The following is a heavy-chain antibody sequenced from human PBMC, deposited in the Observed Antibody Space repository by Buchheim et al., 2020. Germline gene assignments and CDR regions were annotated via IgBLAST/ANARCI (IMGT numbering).Heavy chain of an antibody. CDR1: GFTFSSYG. Sequence: QVQLVESGGGVVQPGRSLRLSCAASGFTFSSYGMHWVRQAPGKGLEWVAVISYDGSNKYYADSVKGRFTISRDNSKNTLYLKMNSLRAEDTAVYYWAKDLGDGYNCLPYYYGMDVWGQGTT. D-gene: IGHD5-24*01. CDR3: AKDLGDGYNCLPYYYGMDV. J-gene: IGHJ6*02. CDR2: ISYDGSNK. V-gene: IGHV3-30*18.